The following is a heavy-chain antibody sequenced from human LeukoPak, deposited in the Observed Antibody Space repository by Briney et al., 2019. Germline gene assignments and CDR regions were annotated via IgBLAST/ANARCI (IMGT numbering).Heavy chain of an antibody. V-gene: IGHV3-48*03. Sequence: PGGSLRLSCAASGFTFSSYEMNWVRQAPGKGLEWVSYISSSGSTIYYADSVKGRFTISRDNAKNSLYLQMNSLRAEDTAVYYCAKRRDGYFDDWGQGTLVTVSS. D-gene: IGHD5-24*01. CDR1: GFTFSSYE. J-gene: IGHJ4*02. CDR3: AKRRDGYFDD. CDR2: ISSSGSTI.